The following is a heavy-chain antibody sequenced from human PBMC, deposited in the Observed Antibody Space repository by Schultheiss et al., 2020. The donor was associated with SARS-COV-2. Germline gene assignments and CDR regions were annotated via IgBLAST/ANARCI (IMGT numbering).Heavy chain of an antibody. CDR2: ISYSGST. CDR3: ASRRGGTIFGVVILSQGYFQH. D-gene: IGHD3-3*01. V-gene: IGHV4-39*07. J-gene: IGHJ1*01. Sequence: SETLSLTCTVSGGSVSSGSDHWSWIRQPPGKGLEWIGGISYSGSTYYNPSLKSRVTISVDTSKNQFSLKLSSVTAADTAVYYCASRRGGTIFGVVILSQGYFQHWGQGTLVTVSS. CDR1: GGSVSSGSDH.